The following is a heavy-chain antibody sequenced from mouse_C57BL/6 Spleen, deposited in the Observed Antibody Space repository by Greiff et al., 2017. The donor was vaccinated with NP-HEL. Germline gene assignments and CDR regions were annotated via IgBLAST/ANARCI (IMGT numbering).Heavy chain of an antibody. J-gene: IGHJ2*01. CDR1: GYTFTSYW. D-gene: IGHD2-4*01. Sequence: QVQLQQPGAELVRPGSSVKLSCKASGYTFTSYWMHWVKQRPIQGLEWIGNIDPSDSETHYNQTFKDKATLTVDKSSSTAYMQLSSLASEDSAVYYCAREVYDYDGYYFDYWGQGTTLTVSS. CDR2: IDPSDSET. V-gene: IGHV1-52*01. CDR3: AREVYDYDGYYFDY.